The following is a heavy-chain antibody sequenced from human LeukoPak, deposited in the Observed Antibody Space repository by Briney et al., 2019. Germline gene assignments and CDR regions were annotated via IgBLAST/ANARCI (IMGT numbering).Heavy chain of an antibody. CDR1: GYTFTGYY. V-gene: IGHV1-2*02. CDR3: AIFESAATVFDY. CDR2: INPNSGGT. D-gene: IGHD2-15*01. Sequence: PSVKVSCKASGYTFTGYYMHWVRQAPGQWLELMGWINPNSGGTNYAQKFQGRVTMTRDTSISTAYMELSRLRSDDTAVYYCAIFESAATVFDYWGQGTLVTVSS. J-gene: IGHJ4*02.